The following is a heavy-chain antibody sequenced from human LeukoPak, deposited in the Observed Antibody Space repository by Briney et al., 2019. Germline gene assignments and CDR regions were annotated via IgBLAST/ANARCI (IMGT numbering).Heavy chain of an antibody. Sequence: GASAKVSCKASGYTFTSYDINWVRQAPGQGLEWMGWMNPNSGNTGYAQKFQGRVTITRNTSISTAYMELSSLRSEDTAVYYCARGRGGMVANSPYYYYYMDVWGKGTTVTVSS. J-gene: IGHJ6*03. D-gene: IGHD5-12*01. CDR1: GYTFTSYD. CDR3: ARGRGGMVANSPYYYYYMDV. V-gene: IGHV1-8*03. CDR2: MNPNSGNT.